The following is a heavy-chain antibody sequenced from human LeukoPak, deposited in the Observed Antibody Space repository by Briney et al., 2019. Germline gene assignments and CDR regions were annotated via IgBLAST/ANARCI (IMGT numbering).Heavy chain of an antibody. V-gene: IGHV3-64*01. Sequence: GGTLSLSCAASGFIFSHYAMHWVRQAPGKGLEYVSAISINGDYTYYAHSVKGRFTISRDTSKNTLYLQMSSLRAEDTAVYYCARSTAYCSGGSCYSDYWGQGTLVTVSS. CDR2: ISINGDYT. CDR3: ARSTAYCSGGSCYSDY. D-gene: IGHD2-15*01. J-gene: IGHJ4*02. CDR1: GFIFSHYA.